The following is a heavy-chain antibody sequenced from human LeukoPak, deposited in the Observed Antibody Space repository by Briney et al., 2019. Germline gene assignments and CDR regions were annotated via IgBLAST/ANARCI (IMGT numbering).Heavy chain of an antibody. CDR3: ARDSSGWYHTFGY. V-gene: IGHV3-21*01. J-gene: IGHJ4*02. CDR1: GFTFSSYS. Sequence: GGSLRLSCAASGFTFSSYSMNWVRQAPGKGLEWVSSISSSSSYIYYADSVKGRFTISRDNAKNSLYLQMNSLRAEDTAVYYCARDSSGWYHTFGYWGQGTLVTVSS. D-gene: IGHD6-19*01. CDR2: ISSSSSYI.